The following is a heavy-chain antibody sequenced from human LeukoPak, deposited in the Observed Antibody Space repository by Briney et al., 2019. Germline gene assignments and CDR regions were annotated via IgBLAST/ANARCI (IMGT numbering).Heavy chain of an antibody. CDR3: AKDSSSGCPTCYYYGMDV. Sequence: GGSLRLSCAASGFTFSSYGMHWVRQAPGKGLEWVAVISYDGSNKYYADSVKGRFTISRDNSKNTLYLQMNSLRAEHTAVYYCAKDSSSGCPTCYYYGMDVWGQGTTVTVSS. CDR1: GFTFSSYG. J-gene: IGHJ6*02. D-gene: IGHD6-19*01. CDR2: ISYDGSNK. V-gene: IGHV3-30*18.